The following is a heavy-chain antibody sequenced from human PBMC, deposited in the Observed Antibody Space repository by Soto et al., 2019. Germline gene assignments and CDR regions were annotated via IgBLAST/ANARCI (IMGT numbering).Heavy chain of an antibody. Sequence: SETLSLTCTVSGGSISNYYWTWIRQSSGKRLEWIGYIYYSGTTNYNPSLNSRVTMSVDTSKNQFALKVSSVTTADTAVYYCVRVGTGGLFDYWGRGTLVTVSS. V-gene: IGHV4-59*01. CDR1: GGSISNYY. CDR2: IYYSGTT. CDR3: VRVGTGGLFDY. D-gene: IGHD2-15*01. J-gene: IGHJ4*02.